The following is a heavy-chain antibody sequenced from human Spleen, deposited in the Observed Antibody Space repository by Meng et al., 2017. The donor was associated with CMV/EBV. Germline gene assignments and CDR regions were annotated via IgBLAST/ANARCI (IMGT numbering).Heavy chain of an antibody. J-gene: IGHJ4*02. CDR3: SILSLSTPSDY. CDR2: IDPDGTSI. Sequence: ESLKISCAASGFTFSSYWMHWVRQAPGKGLVWVSQIDPDGTSITYADSVKGRFTISRDNAKNTVYLQMNTLRAEDTAVYYCSILSLSTPSDYWGRGTLVTVSS. D-gene: IGHD3-16*02. V-gene: IGHV3-74*01. CDR1: GFTFSSYW.